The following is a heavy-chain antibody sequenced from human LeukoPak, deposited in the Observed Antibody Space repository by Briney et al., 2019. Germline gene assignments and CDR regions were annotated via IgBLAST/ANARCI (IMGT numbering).Heavy chain of an antibody. V-gene: IGHV3-74*01. J-gene: IGHJ6*03. D-gene: IGHD6-13*01. CDR1: GFTFSTFW. Sequence: PGGSLRLSCAASGFTFSTFWMHWDRQAPGKGLVWVSRINTDGSSTIYADSVKGRFTISRDNAKNTLYLQMNSLRAEDTAVYYCARSEYSSTWYGDYYYYYMDVWGKGTTVTVSS. CDR2: INTDGSST. CDR3: ARSEYSSTWYGDYYYYYMDV.